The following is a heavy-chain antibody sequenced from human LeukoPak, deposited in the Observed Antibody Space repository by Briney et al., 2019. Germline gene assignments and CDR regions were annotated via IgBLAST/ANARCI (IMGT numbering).Heavy chain of an antibody. V-gene: IGHV3-7*04. D-gene: IGHD1-26*01. CDR1: GFTFNNYW. Sequence: EGSLRLSCAASGFTFNNYWMSWVRQAPGKGLEWVANIKRDGSENYYVDSVKGRFTISRDNAKNSLYLQMNSLRAEDTAVYYCARVVGATDYWGQGTLVTVSS. CDR2: IKRDGSEN. J-gene: IGHJ4*02. CDR3: ARVVGATDY.